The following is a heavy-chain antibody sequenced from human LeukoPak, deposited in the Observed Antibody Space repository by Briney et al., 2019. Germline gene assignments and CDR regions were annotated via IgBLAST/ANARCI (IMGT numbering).Heavy chain of an antibody. J-gene: IGHJ4*02. CDR1: GFTVSSNH. V-gene: IGHV3-53*01. CDR2: IYSGGST. CDR3: ARGPAGYN. Sequence: GGSLRLSCAASGFTVSSNHMSWVRQAPGKGLEWVSVIYSGGSTDYADSVKGRFTISRDNLKDTLYLQMNSLRAEDTAVYYCARGPAGYNWGQGTLVTFSS. D-gene: IGHD1-1*01.